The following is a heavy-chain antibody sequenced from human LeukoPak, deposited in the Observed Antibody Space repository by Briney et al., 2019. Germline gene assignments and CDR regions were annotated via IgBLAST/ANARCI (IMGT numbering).Heavy chain of an antibody. D-gene: IGHD5-12*01. J-gene: IGHJ4*02. CDR1: GFTFCIYA. CDR2: ISGSGGST. Sequence: GGALRLSCAASGFTFCIYAMSWVPDAPGRGGEWGSNISGSGGSTYYAVSVKGRFAISRDNSKNTLYLQMNSLRAEDTAVYYCAKEYSGAYDSPHDYWGQGTLVTVSS. CDR3: AKEYSGAYDSPHDY. V-gene: IGHV3-23*01.